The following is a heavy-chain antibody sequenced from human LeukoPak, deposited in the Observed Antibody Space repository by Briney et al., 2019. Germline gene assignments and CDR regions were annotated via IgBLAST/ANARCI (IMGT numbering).Heavy chain of an antibody. CDR1: GYTFTSYG. D-gene: IGHD1-26*01. CDR2: ISAYNGNT. J-gene: IGHJ6*03. CDR3: ARGRTISGSYFYDYYYYYMDV. Sequence: ASVKVSCKASGYTFTSYGISWVRQAPGQGLEWMGWISAYNGNTNYAQKLQGRVTMTTDTSTSTAYMELRSLRSDDTAVYYCARGRTISGSYFYDYYYYYMDVWGKGTTVTVSS. V-gene: IGHV1-18*01.